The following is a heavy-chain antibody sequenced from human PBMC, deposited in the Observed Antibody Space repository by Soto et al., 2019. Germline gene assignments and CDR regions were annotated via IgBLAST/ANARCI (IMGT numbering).Heavy chain of an antibody. V-gene: IGHV4-31*03. CDR2: IYYSGST. CDR3: ARVSILTGYPFDY. Sequence: PSETLSLTCTVSGGSISSGGYYWSWIRQHPGKGLEWIGYIYYSGSTYYNPSLKSRVTISVDTSKNQFSLKLSSVTAADTAVYYCARVSILTGYPFDYWGQGTLVTVSS. CDR1: GGSISSGGYY. J-gene: IGHJ4*02. D-gene: IGHD3-9*01.